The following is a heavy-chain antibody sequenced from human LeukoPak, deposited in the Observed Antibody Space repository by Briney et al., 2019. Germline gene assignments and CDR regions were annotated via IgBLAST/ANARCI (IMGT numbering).Heavy chain of an antibody. Sequence: GESLKISCKGSGYSFTTYWVAWVRQVPGEGLEWMGTVYPGDSATRYSPSFQGQVTISADRSISTAYLQWNRLKATDTAIYYCARGCFSDTCYHKFDYWGQGTLVTVSS. CDR2: VYPGDSAT. CDR1: GYSFTTYW. V-gene: IGHV5-51*01. J-gene: IGHJ4*02. D-gene: IGHD2-2*01. CDR3: ARGCFSDTCYHKFDY.